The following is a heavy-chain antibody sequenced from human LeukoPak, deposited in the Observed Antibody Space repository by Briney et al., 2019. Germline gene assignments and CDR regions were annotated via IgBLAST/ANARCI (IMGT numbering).Heavy chain of an antibody. Sequence: PSETLSLTCTVSVGSISSSSYYCGWMRQPPGKGLELVSLIYSGGDTHYADSVKGRFTISRDSSKNTLFLQMNSLRAEDTAVYYCARDPPAVAANTYAWGQGTLVTVSS. D-gene: IGHD6-6*01. CDR2: IYSGGDT. J-gene: IGHJ5*02. V-gene: IGHV3-66*01. CDR3: ARDPPAVAANTYA. CDR1: VGSISSSSYY.